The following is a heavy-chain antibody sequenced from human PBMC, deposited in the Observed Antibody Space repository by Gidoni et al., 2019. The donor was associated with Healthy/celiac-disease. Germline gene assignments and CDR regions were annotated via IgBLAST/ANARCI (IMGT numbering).Heavy chain of an antibody. V-gene: IGHV3-33*01. Sequence: QVQLVESGGGVVPPGRSLRLSCAASGFTFSRSGMHWVRQAPGKGLGVVAVIWYDGSNKYYADAVKGRFTISRDNSKNTLYLQINSRRAEDTAVYYCAREATVSYYYYGMDVWGQGTTVTVSS. D-gene: IGHD4-4*01. CDR1: GFTFSRSG. J-gene: IGHJ6*02. CDR2: IWYDGSNK. CDR3: AREATVSYYYYGMDV.